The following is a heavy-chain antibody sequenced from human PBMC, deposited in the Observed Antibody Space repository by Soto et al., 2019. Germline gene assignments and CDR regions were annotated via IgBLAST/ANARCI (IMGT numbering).Heavy chain of an antibody. CDR2: ISWNSGGI. V-gene: IGHV3-9*01. J-gene: IGHJ6*02. Sequence: SLRLSCAAAGFTFGDFAMHWVRLAPGKGLEWVSGISWNSGGIEYADSVKGRFTISRDNANNSLYLQMNSLRPEDTALYYCAKDQARAYYYGMDVWGQGTTVTVSS. CDR1: GFTFGDFA. CDR3: AKDQARAYYYGMDV.